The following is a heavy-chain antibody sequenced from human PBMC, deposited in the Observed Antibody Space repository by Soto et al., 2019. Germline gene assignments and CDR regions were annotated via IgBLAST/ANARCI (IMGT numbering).Heavy chain of an antibody. V-gene: IGHV4-30-2*01. J-gene: IGHJ3*02. Sequence: QLQLQESGSGLVTPSQTLSLTCAVSGGSISSGGYSWNWIRQPPGKGLEWIGNIYHSGSTYYNASLQSRVTISVDRSKNQFSLKLSSVTAADTAVYYCGRGDYANAFDIWGQGTMVTVSS. D-gene: IGHD4-17*01. CDR2: IYHSGST. CDR1: GGSISSGGYS. CDR3: GRGDYANAFDI.